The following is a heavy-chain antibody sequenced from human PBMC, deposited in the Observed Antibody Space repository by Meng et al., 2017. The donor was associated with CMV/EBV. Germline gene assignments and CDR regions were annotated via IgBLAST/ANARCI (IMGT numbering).Heavy chain of an antibody. CDR3: ASGIVAATYFDY. CDR1: GFTFRTYS. V-gene: IGHV3-30-3*01. Sequence: CVASGFTFRTYSMHWVRQAPGKGLEGVAVISYDGSNKYYADSVKGRFTISRDNSKNTPYLQMDSLRDEDTAVYYCASGIVAATYFDYWGQGTLVTVSS. J-gene: IGHJ4*02. D-gene: IGHD1-26*01. CDR2: ISYDGSNK.